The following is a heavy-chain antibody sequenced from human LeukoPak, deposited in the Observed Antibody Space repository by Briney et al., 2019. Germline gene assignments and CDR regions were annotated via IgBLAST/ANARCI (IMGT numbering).Heavy chain of an antibody. CDR2: IKKDGSEK. D-gene: IGHD3-22*01. J-gene: IGHJ4*02. CDR1: GFPFRRYW. V-gene: IGHV3-7*01. CDR3: AREGDGSGYYSVSFVY. Sequence: GGSLRLSCVDSGFPFRRYWMSWVGQAPGKGVEWVAHIKKDGSEKYYVDSVKGGFTISRYNAKSTLYLQMTSLRAEGTAVYYCAREGDGSGYYSVSFVYWGQGTLVTVSS.